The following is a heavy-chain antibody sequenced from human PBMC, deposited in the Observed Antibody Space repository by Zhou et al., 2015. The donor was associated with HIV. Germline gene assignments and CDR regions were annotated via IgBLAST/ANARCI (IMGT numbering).Heavy chain of an antibody. D-gene: IGHD6-6*01. CDR2: IIPIFGTA. V-gene: IGHV1-69*06. CDR3: ARDRGGATRPDWRYFDL. CDR1: GGTLGNYG. Sequence: QVQLVQSGAEVKKPGSSVKVSCRASGGTLGNYGISWVRQAPGQGLEWMGGIIPIFGTASYAQRFQGRVTITADRSTSTVYLEVRSLKSEDTAMYYCARDRGGATRPDWRYFDLWGRGTLVIVSS. J-gene: IGHJ2*01.